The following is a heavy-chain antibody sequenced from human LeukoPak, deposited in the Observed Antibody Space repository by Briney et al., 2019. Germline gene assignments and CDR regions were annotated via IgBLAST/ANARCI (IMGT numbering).Heavy chain of an antibody. V-gene: IGHV3-53*01. CDR3: ARAHYYYDSSGYSFDY. CDR2: IYSGGST. D-gene: IGHD3-22*01. Sequence: PGGSLRLSCAASGFTVSSNYMSWVRQAPGKGLEWVSVIYSGGSTYYADSVKARFTISRDNSKNTLYLQMNSLRAEDTAVYYCARAHYYYDSSGYSFDYWGQGTLVTVSS. CDR1: GFTVSSNY. J-gene: IGHJ4*02.